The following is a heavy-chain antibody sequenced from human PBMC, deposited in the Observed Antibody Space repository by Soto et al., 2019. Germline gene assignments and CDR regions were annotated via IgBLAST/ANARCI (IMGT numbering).Heavy chain of an antibody. J-gene: IGHJ4*02. D-gene: IGHD2-2*01. CDR3: ARGPSDAYIVVVPAATPYYFDY. Sequence: ASVKVSCKAPGYTFTGYYMHWVRQAPGQGLEWMGWINPNSGGTNYAQKFQGWVTMTRDTSISTAYMELSRLRSDDTAVYYCARGPSDAYIVVVPAATPYYFDYWGQGTLVTVSS. CDR2: INPNSGGT. V-gene: IGHV1-2*04. CDR1: GYTFTGYY.